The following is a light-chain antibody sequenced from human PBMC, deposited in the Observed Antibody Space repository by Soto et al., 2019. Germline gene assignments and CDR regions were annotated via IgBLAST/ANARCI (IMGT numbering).Light chain of an antibody. CDR3: QRYNNWPLT. V-gene: IGKV3-15*01. CDR2: GAS. J-gene: IGKJ4*01. CDR1: QSVSSN. Sequence: EKVMKQSPATLSVSKGERATLSCRASQSVSSNLAWYQQKPGQAPRLLIYGASSRATGVPARFSGSGSGTEFTLTINSLQSEDFAVYYCQRYNNWPLTFGGGSIVDI.